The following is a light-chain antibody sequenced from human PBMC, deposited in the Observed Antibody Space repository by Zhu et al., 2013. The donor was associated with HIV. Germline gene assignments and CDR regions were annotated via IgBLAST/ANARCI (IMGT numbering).Light chain of an antibody. CDR2: QAS. J-gene: IGKJ2*01. Sequence: DIQMTQSPSSVSASVGDRVTITCRASQSVGSWLAWYQQKPGKAPKLLIHQASSLETGVPSRFSGSGSGTEFTLTISSLQPADFATYYCQHYNSYPYTFGQGTKLEI. V-gene: IGKV1-5*03. CDR1: QSVGSW. CDR3: QHYNSYPYT.